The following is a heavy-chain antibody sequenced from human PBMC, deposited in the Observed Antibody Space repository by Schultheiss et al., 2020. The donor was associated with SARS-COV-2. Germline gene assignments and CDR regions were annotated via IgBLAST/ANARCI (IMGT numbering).Heavy chain of an antibody. CDR2: INHSGTT. V-gene: IGHV4-34*01. CDR1: GGSFSGYY. Sequence: GSLRLSCAVYGGSFSGYYWTWIRQPPGKGLEWIGEINHSGTTNYNPSLKSRVTVSVDTSKNQFSLKLSSVTAADTAVYYCARNFIVVVPAAPTIVGYYYYGMDVWGQGTTVTVSS. D-gene: IGHD2-2*01. J-gene: IGHJ6*02. CDR3: ARNFIVVVPAAPTIVGYYYYGMDV.